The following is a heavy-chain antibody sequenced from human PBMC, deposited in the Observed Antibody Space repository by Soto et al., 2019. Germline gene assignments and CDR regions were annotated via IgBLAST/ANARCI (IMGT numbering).Heavy chain of an antibody. V-gene: IGHV1-18*01. D-gene: IGHD3-3*01. Sequence: QVQLVQSGAEVKNPGASVKVSCKASGYTFTSYGISWVRQAPGTGLEWMGWISGYNGNTKYAQQLQGRVTMTPDTSTSTAYRELRSLRSESPAVYYCARDLGGPIVDSWGQGTLVTVAS. CDR3: ARDLGGPIVDS. CDR1: GYTFTSYG. J-gene: IGHJ4*02. CDR2: ISGYNGNT.